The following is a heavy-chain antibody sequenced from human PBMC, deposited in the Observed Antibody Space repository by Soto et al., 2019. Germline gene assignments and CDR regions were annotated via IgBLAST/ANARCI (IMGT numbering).Heavy chain of an antibody. D-gene: IGHD3-16*01. CDR3: AKASESSNLDSLYDFDF. J-gene: IGHJ4*02. Sequence: GGSLRLSCAASGFTFSSYAMSWVRQAPGKGLEWVSAISGSGGSTYYADSVKGRFTISRDNSKNTLYLQMNSLRAEDTAVYYCAKASESSNLDSLYDFDFWGQGTLVTVSS. CDR1: GFTFSSYA. CDR2: ISGSGGST. V-gene: IGHV3-23*01.